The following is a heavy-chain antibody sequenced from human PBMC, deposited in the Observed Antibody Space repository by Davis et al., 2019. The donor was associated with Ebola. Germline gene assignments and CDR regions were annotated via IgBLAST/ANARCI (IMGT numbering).Heavy chain of an antibody. CDR2: ISSSSSTI. D-gene: IGHD4-23*01. Sequence: GGSLRLSCAASGFTFSSYSMNWVRQAPGKGLEWVSYISSSSSTIYYADSVKGRFTISRDNSKSTLYLQMNSLRADDTAVYYCAKDRTTVGFDYWGQGTLVTVSS. CDR1: GFTFSSYS. V-gene: IGHV3-48*01. CDR3: AKDRTTVGFDY. J-gene: IGHJ4*02.